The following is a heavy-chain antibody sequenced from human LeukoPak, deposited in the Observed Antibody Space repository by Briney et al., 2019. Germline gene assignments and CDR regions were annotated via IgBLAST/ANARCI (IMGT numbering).Heavy chain of an antibody. CDR1: GYTFTSNY. CDR3: ALQGGDARLTKLRGVVIHNFHF. V-gene: IGHV1-46*01. Sequence: ASVKVSCKAFGYTFTSNYMHWVRQAPGQGPEWMGVISPSGGSTTYAQKFQGRVTLTRDMSTSTDYLELSSLRSEDTAVYYCALQGGDARLTKLRGVVIHNFHFWGQGTLVTVSS. J-gene: IGHJ4*02. CDR2: ISPSGGST. D-gene: IGHD3-10*01.